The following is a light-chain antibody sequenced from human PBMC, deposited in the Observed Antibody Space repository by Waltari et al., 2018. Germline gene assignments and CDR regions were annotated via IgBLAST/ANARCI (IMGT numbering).Light chain of an antibody. V-gene: IGKV3-15*01. CDR1: PSISSN. J-gene: IGKJ2*01. CDR3: QQYNNWPPTT. CDR2: GAS. Sequence: EIVMTQSPATLSVSPGERATLSCRASPSISSNLAWYRQKPGQAPRLLIYGASFRATGIPARFSGSGSGTEFTLTISSLQSEDFAVYYCQQYNNWPPTTFGQGTKLEIK.